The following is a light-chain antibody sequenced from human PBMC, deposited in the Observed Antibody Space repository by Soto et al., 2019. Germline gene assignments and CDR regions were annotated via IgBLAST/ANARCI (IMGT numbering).Light chain of an antibody. J-gene: IGKJ4*01. CDR1: QSVTSGY. CDR2: GAS. Sequence: EIVLTQSPGTLSLSPGERATLSCRASQSVTSGYLAWYQRKPGQAPRLLIYGASRRATGIPERFSGSGSGTDFTLTISSLQPEDIATYYCQQYDYLPLTFGGGTRVEIK. V-gene: IGKV3-20*01. CDR3: QQYDYLPLT.